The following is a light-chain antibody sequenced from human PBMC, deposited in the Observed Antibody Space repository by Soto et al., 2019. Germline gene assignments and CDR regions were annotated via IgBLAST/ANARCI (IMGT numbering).Light chain of an antibody. J-gene: IGKJ4*02. CDR1: QALNSY. CDR3: QQVNNYPRT. CDR2: AAS. V-gene: IGKV1-9*01. Sequence: IQLTQSPSSLSASVGERVTITCRASQALNSYLAWYQQKPGKAPKLLIYAASTLQSGVPSRYRGSESGTDFTLTISSLQPEDFGTYYCQQVNNYPRTFSGGTKVDIK.